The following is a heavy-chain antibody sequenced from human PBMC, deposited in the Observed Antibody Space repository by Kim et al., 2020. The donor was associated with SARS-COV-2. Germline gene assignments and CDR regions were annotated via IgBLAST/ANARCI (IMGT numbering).Heavy chain of an antibody. V-gene: IGHV3-72*01. J-gene: IGHJ4*01. D-gene: IGHD6-25*01. CDR2: ITDKASGYGT. Sequence: GGSLRLSCAVSGFTFSNHLMDWVRQAPGKGPEWVVRITDKASGYGTTYAASVRGRFTISPDESKNSLYLQMNSLKTDDTAVYYCAKVGARSGTVWGHGTLVTVSS. CDR3: AKVGARSGTV. CDR1: GFTFSNHL.